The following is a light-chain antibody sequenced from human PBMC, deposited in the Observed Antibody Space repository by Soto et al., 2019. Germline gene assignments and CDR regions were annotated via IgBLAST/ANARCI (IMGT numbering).Light chain of an antibody. J-gene: IGLJ1*01. CDR3: SSYAGSNPYV. Sequence: QSVLTQPPCASVSPGQSVTISCTGTSSDIGVYSYVSLYQQHPGKAPKLIIYEVNKRPSGVPDRFSVSKSDNTASLTISGLQAEDEADYHCSSYAGSNPYVFGTGTKVTVL. CDR1: SSDIGVYSY. CDR2: EVN. V-gene: IGLV2-8*01.